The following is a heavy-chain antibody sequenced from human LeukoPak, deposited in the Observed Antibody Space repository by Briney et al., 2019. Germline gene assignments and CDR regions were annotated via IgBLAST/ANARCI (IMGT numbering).Heavy chain of an antibody. CDR1: AFTFSSYA. V-gene: IGHV3-23*01. J-gene: IGHJ4*02. D-gene: IGHD2-21*02. CDR2: ISGSGGST. Sequence: PGGSLRLSCAASAFTFSSYAMSWVRQAPGKWLEWVSAISGSGGSTYYADSVKGRFTISRDNSKNTLYLQMNSLRAEDTAVYYCAKGRHIVVVTAPDYWGQGTLVTVSS. CDR3: AKGRHIVVVTAPDY.